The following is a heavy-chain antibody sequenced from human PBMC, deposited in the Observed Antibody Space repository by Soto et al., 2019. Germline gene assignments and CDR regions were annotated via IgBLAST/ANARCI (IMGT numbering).Heavy chain of an antibody. J-gene: IGHJ4*02. V-gene: IGHV3-30*18. CDR1: GFTFSIND. CDR2: ISNDGNNK. Sequence: LRLSCAASGFTFSINDMHWVRQAPGRGLEWVAVISNDGNNKYYADSVKGRFTLSRDNSKNMVYLQMDSLRVEDTAVYFCAKDHQTYNWDYLFDSWGPGTLVTVSS. D-gene: IGHD1-7*01. CDR3: AKDHQTYNWDYLFDS.